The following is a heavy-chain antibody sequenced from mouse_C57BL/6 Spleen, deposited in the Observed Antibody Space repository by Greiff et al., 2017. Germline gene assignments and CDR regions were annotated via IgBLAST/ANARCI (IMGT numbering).Heavy chain of an antibody. V-gene: IGHV14-4*01. J-gene: IGHJ3*01. Sequence: EVQLQQSGAELVRPGASVKLSCTASGFNIKDDYMHWVKQRPGQGLEWIGWIDPENGDTEYASKFQGKATITADTSSNTAYLQLSSLTSEDTAVYYCTTDDGYLAYWGQGTLVTVSA. CDR1: GFNIKDDY. CDR2: IDPENGDT. D-gene: IGHD2-3*01. CDR3: TTDDGYLAY.